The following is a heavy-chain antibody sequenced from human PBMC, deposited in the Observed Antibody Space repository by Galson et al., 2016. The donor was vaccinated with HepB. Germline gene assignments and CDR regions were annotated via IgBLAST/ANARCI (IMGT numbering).Heavy chain of an antibody. J-gene: IGHJ6*02. D-gene: IGHD3-3*01. Sequence: EWVSGISDSGGTTYYADSVKGRFTISRDNAKNSLYLQMKSLRAEDTAVYYCGRSGYNGGYYGMDVWGQGTTVTVSS. CDR2: ISDSGGTT. CDR3: GRSGYNGGYYGMDV. V-gene: IGHV3-48*01.